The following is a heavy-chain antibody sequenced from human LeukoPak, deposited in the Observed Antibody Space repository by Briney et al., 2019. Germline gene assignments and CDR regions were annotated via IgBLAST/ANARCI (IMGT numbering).Heavy chain of an antibody. J-gene: IGHJ4*02. CDR3: AKGGSSGYYLFDY. D-gene: IGHD6-19*01. CDR1: GFTFSTYA. Sequence: GGSLRLSCAASGFTFSTYAMSWLRQAPGKGLEWVLSITGSGDGTYYADFVKGRFTISRDNSKNTLYLQMNSLRAEDTAVYYCAKGGSSGYYLFDYWGQGTLVTVSS. V-gene: IGHV3-23*01. CDR2: ITGSGDGT.